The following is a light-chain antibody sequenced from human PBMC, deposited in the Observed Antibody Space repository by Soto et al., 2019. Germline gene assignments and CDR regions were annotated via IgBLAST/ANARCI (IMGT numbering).Light chain of an antibody. V-gene: IGKV3-15*01. Sequence: VMTQAPATLSVSPGERATLSCRASQTINNNVAWYQLKDGQVPRLLIYGASTRATGIPARFSGSGSGTEFTLTISSLQSEDFAVYYCQQYNNWPSWTFGQGTKVDIK. CDR2: GAS. CDR3: QQYNNWPSWT. CDR1: QTINNN. J-gene: IGKJ1*01.